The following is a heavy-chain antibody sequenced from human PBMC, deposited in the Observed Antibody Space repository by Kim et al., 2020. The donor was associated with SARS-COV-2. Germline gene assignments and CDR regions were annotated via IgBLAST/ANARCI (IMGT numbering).Heavy chain of an antibody. CDR1: GFTFSSYS. D-gene: IGHD3-3*01. CDR2: ISSSSSTI. J-gene: IGHJ6*02. V-gene: IGHV3-48*02. CDR3: ARDRNDYDFWSGYSGEMYGMDV. Sequence: GGSLRLSCAASGFTFSSYSMNWVRQAPGKGLEWVSYISSSSSTIYYADSVKGRFTISRDNAKNSLYLQMNSLRDEDTAVYYCARDRNDYDFWSGYSGEMYGMDVWGQGTTVTVSS.